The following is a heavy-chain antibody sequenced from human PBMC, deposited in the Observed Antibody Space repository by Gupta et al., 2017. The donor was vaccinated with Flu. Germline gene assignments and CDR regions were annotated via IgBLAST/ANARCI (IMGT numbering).Heavy chain of an antibody. CDR3: GRRSCSTNSCYWIDL. CDR2: IRGKAYGETS. D-gene: IGHD2-2*01. V-gene: IGHV3-49*02. Sequence: PGKGLEWVGFIRGKAYGETSQYAASVKDRFTSSRDDSKSIAYLQLDSLKTEDTAVYYCGRRSCSTNSCYWIDLWGQGTLVTVSS. J-gene: IGHJ5*02.